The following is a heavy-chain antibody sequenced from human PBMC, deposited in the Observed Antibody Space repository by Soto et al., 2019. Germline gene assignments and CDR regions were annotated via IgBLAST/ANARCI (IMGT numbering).Heavy chain of an antibody. V-gene: IGHV4-59*02. Sequence: SETLSLTCSVSGVSVSSYYWSWIRQSPGKGLEWIGNIHYSGTSKYNLSLRSRVTISLDTSRNQFSLHVTSVTAADTAVYFCAREDDGGDSLDVWGQGTTVTGSS. D-gene: IGHD2-21*02. J-gene: IGHJ6*02. CDR3: AREDDGGDSLDV. CDR1: GVSVSSYY. CDR2: IHYSGTS.